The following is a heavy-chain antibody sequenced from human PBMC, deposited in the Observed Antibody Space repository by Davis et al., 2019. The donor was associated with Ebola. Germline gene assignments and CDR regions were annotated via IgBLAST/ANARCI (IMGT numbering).Heavy chain of an antibody. V-gene: IGHV3-7*01. CDR2: IKQDGSEI. J-gene: IGHJ6*02. CDR3: ARGDLWFGEVDV. CDR1: GFTFSRYW. Sequence: GGSLRLSCAASGFTFSRYWMSWVRQAPGKGLEWVANIKQDGSEIYYVDSVKGRFTISRDNAKNSLYLQMNSLRAEDTAVYYCARGDLWFGEVDVWGQGTTVTVSS. D-gene: IGHD3-10*01.